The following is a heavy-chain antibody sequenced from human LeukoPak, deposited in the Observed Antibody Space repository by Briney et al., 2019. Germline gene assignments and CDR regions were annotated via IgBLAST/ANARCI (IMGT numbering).Heavy chain of an antibody. CDR1: GYSFSNFW. CDR2: IYAGDSDT. D-gene: IGHD6-13*01. V-gene: IGHV5-51*01. J-gene: IGHJ4*01. Sequence: GESLKISWEGSGYSFSNFWIGWVRQIPGKGLGWMGIIYAGDSDTRFSPSFRGQVTISAAKSISTAYLQWSSLKASDTAMYYCARRKAAAGNPAAFDYRGHGIIVTVAS. CDR3: ARRKAAAGNPAAFDY.